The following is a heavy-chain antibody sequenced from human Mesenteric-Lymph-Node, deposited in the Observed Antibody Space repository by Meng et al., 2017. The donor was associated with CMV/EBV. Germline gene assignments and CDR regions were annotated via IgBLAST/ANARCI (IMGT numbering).Heavy chain of an antibody. Sequence: QVALHTWGTGYFAPSETLSVTCAVYGGSFSGYYWNWIRQSPEKGLEWIGEINHSGSTTYHPSFTSRIIMSVDTSTNQISLNMSSVTAADTAVYYCARGSSYDILTGYFDYWGQGALVTVSS. CDR1: GGSFSGYY. V-gene: IGHV4-34*01. CDR2: INHSGST. J-gene: IGHJ4*02. D-gene: IGHD3-9*01. CDR3: ARGSSYDILTGYFDY.